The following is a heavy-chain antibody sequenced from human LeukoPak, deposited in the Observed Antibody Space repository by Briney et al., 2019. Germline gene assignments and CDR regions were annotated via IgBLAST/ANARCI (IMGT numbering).Heavy chain of an antibody. Sequence: GESLKISCKGSGYSFTSYWISWVRQMPGKGLEWMGRIDPSDSYTNYRPSFQAHVTISADKSISTAYLQWSSLNASDTAMYYCASNYGSGSPYYYGMDVWGKGTTVTVSS. J-gene: IGHJ6*04. D-gene: IGHD3-10*01. CDR2: IDPSDSYT. V-gene: IGHV5-10-1*01. CDR3: ASNYGSGSPYYYGMDV. CDR1: GYSFTSYW.